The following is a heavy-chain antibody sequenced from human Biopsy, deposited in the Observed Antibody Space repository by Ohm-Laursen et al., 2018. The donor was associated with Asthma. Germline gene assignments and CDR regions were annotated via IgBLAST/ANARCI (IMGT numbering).Heavy chain of an antibody. CDR1: SGSGGYMRSGNYY. CDR3: VRGSSGWHHGPFHYYYGLDV. V-gene: IGHV4-39*01. CDR2: IYYSGTT. D-gene: IGHD6-25*01. J-gene: IGHJ6*02. Sequence: TLSLTCSLSSGSGGYMRSGNYYWGWIRQPPGKGLEWIGSIYYSGTTYYNPSLECRVTVSADTSKNQFSLKLTSVTAADTAVYYCVRGSSGWHHGPFHYYYGLDVWGQGTTATVSS.